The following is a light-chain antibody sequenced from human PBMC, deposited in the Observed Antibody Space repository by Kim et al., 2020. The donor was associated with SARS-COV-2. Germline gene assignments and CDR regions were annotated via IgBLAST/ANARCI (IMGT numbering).Light chain of an antibody. Sequence: GQRVTISCSGTRSNVGSNTVSWYQQLPGAAPQLLIYNNDRRPSGVPDRFSGSKSGNSASLAISGLQSEDEADFYCASWDDSLNGILFGGGTKVTVL. CDR1: RSNVGSNT. CDR3: ASWDDSLNGIL. J-gene: IGLJ3*02. V-gene: IGLV1-44*01. CDR2: NND.